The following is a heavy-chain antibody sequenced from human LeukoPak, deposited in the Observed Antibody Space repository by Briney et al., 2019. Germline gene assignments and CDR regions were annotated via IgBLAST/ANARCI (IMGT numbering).Heavy chain of an antibody. CDR1: GFIFSSFS. CDR3: ARDSTYYYDSENAAFDI. V-gene: IGHV3-21*01. J-gene: IGHJ3*02. D-gene: IGHD5-12*01. Sequence: PGGSLRLSCAASGFIFSSFSMNWVRQAPGKGLEWVSSISGSGGHIYYADSVKGRCTVSRDNAENSMYLQMNSLRGEDTAVYYCARDSTYYYDSENAAFDIWGQGTMVTVSS. CDR2: ISGSGGHI.